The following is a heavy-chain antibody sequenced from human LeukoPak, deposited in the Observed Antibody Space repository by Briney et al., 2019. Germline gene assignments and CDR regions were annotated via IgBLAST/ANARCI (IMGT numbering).Heavy chain of an antibody. Sequence: GGSLRLSCAASGFTFSSYEMSWVRQAPRKGLEWVSYISTSGSTIHYADSVKGRFTISRDNAKNSLYLQMNSLRAEDTAVYYCARLYGNYAIGYWGQGTLVTVSS. CDR3: ARLYGNYAIGY. V-gene: IGHV3-48*03. CDR1: GFTFSSYE. J-gene: IGHJ4*02. D-gene: IGHD4-11*01. CDR2: ISTSGSTI.